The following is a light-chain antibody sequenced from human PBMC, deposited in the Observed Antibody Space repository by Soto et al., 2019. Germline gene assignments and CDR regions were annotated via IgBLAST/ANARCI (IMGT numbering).Light chain of an antibody. J-gene: IGKJ2*01. CDR3: QQRSNWPPKYT. CDR2: DAS. V-gene: IGKV3-11*01. CDR1: QSVSSY. Sequence: PGERATLSCRASQSVSSYLAWYQQKPGQAPRLLIYDASNRATGIPARFSGSGSGTDFTLTISSLEPEDFAVYYCQQRSNWPPKYTFGQGTKLEIK.